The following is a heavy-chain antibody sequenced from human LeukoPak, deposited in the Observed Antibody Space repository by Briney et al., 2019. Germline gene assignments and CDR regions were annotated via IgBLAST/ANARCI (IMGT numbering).Heavy chain of an antibody. CDR3: ARGVAAAGLYNWFDP. CDR2: INHSGST. D-gene: IGHD6-13*01. V-gene: IGHV4-34*01. J-gene: IGHJ5*02. Sequence: SETLSLTCAVYGGSFSGYYWSWIRQPPGKGLEWIGEINHSGSTNYNPSLKSRVTISVDTSKNQFSLKLSSVTAADTAVYYCARGVAAAGLYNWFDPWGQGTMVTVSS. CDR1: GGSFSGYY.